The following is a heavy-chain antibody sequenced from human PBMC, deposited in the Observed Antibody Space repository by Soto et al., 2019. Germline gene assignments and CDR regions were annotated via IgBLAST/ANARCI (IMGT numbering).Heavy chain of an antibody. D-gene: IGHD2-21*01. J-gene: IGHJ6*02. Sequence: QVQLQESGPGLVKPSQTLSLTCTVSGGSISSGGYYWSWIRQHPGKGLEWIGYICYSGSTYYNPSLKSRVTISVDTSKNQFSLKLSSVTAADTAVYYCAASCVGCGGFNYYGMDVWGQGTTVTVSS. CDR2: ICYSGST. CDR1: GGSISSGGYY. V-gene: IGHV4-31*03. CDR3: AASCVGCGGFNYYGMDV.